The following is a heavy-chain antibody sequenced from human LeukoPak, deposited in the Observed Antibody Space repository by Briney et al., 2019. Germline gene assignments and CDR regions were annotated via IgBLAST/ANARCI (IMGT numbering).Heavy chain of an antibody. V-gene: IGHV3-66*01. CDR3: ARDPEVQTTWSTFDH. CDR2: IYSGGST. Sequence: GGSLRLSCAASGFTVSSNYMSWVRQAPGKGLEWVSVIYSGGSTYYADSVKGRFTISRDNSKNTLYLQMNSLRAEDTAVYYCARDPEVQTTWSTFDHWGQGTLVTVSS. D-gene: IGHD2/OR15-2a*01. J-gene: IGHJ4*02. CDR1: GFTVSSNY.